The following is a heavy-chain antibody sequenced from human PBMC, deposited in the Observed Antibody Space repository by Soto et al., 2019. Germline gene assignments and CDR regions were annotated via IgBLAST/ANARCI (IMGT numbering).Heavy chain of an antibody. CDR2: IIPIFGTA. D-gene: IGHD3-10*01. J-gene: IGHJ6*02. Sequence: QVQLVQSAAEVKKPGSSVKVSCKASGGTFSSYAISWVRQAPGQGLEWMGGIIPIFGTANYAQKFQGRVTITADKSTSTAYMELSSLRSEDTAVYYCARLNLYGSGSYLIPYGMDVWGQGTTVTVAS. CDR1: GGTFSSYA. V-gene: IGHV1-69*06. CDR3: ARLNLYGSGSYLIPYGMDV.